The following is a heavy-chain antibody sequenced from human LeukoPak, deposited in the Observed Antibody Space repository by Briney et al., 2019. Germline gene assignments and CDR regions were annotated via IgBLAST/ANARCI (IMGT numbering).Heavy chain of an antibody. Sequence: PGGSLRLSCAASGFTFSSHAMSWVRQAPGKGLEWVSAISGSGGSTYYADSVKGRFTISRDNSKNTLYLQMNSLRAEDTAVYYCAKYSSGRGYFDYWGQGTLVTVSS. J-gene: IGHJ4*02. D-gene: IGHD6-19*01. CDR1: GFTFSSHA. CDR2: ISGSGGST. V-gene: IGHV3-23*01. CDR3: AKYSSGRGYFDY.